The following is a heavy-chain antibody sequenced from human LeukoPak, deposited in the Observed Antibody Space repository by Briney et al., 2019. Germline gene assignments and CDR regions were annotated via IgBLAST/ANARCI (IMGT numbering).Heavy chain of an antibody. Sequence: GASVKVSCKASGYTFTSCAMNWVRQAPGQGLEWMGWINTNTGNPTYAQGFTGRFVFSLDTSVSTAYLQISSLKAEDTAVYYCARDSSYYYYYYMDVWGKGTTVTVSS. CDR2: INTNTGNP. D-gene: IGHD2-15*01. J-gene: IGHJ6*03. V-gene: IGHV7-4-1*02. CDR1: GYTFTSCA. CDR3: ARDSSYYYYYYMDV.